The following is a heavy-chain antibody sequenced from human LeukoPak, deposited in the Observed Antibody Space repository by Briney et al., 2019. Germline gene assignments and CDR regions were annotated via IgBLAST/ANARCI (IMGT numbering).Heavy chain of an antibody. Sequence: GGSLRLSCAASGFTFSSYSMNWVRQAPGKGRELVSSISSSSSYIYYADSVKGRFTITTDNAKNSLYLQLNSLRAKDTAVYYCARWRYDYGDYASFDAFDIWGQGTMVTVSS. V-gene: IGHV3-21*01. D-gene: IGHD4-17*01. CDR2: ISSSSSYI. J-gene: IGHJ3*02. CDR3: ARWRYDYGDYASFDAFDI. CDR1: GFTFSSYS.